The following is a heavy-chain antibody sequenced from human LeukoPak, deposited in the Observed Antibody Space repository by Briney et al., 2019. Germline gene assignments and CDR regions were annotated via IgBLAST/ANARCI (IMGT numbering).Heavy chain of an antibody. V-gene: IGHV3-21*01. D-gene: IGHD3-9*01. Sequence: GGSLRLSCAASGFTFSSYSMNRVRQAPGKGLEWVSSISSSSSYIYYADSVKGRFTISIDNAKNSLYLQMNSLRAEDTAVYYCARDLDHYDILTGYYPAAHDYWGQGTLVTVSS. CDR1: GFTFSSYS. CDR2: ISSSSSYI. CDR3: ARDLDHYDILTGYYPAAHDY. J-gene: IGHJ4*02.